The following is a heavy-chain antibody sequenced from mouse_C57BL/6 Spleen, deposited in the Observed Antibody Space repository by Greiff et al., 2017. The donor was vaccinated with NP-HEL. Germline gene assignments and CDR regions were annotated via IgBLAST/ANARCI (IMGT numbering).Heavy chain of an antibody. CDR3: ARSGTTVEDYAMDY. D-gene: IGHD1-1*01. CDR2: IYPGSGST. CDR1: GYTFTSYW. V-gene: IGHV1-55*01. J-gene: IGHJ4*01. Sequence: QVQLKESGAELVKPGASVKMSCKASGYTFTSYWITWVKQRPGQGLEWIGDIYPGSGSTNYNEKFKSKATLTVDTSSSTAYMQLSSLTSEDSAVYYCARSGTTVEDYAMDYWGQGTSVTVSS.